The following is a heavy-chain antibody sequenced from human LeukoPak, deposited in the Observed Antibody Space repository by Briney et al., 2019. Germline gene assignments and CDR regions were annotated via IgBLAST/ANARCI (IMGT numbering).Heavy chain of an antibody. CDR3: ARGVPLVGATGLDY. Sequence: PGGSLRLSCAASGFTFSSYTINWVRQAPGKGLEWVSSIGGSSYYIYYADSVKGRFTISRDNSKNTLYLQMNSPRAEDTAVYYCARGVPLVGATGLDYWGQGTLVTVSS. V-gene: IGHV3-21*01. D-gene: IGHD1-26*01. CDR1: GFTFSSYT. CDR2: IGGSSYYI. J-gene: IGHJ4*02.